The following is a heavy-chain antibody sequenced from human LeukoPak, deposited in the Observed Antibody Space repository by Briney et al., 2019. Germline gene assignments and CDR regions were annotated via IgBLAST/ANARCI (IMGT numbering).Heavy chain of an antibody. J-gene: IGHJ5*02. D-gene: IGHD2-15*01. CDR1: GYTFTSYY. V-gene: IGHV5-51*01. Sequence: GASVKVSCKASGYTFTSYYMHWVRQMPGKGLEWMGIIYPGDSDTRYSPSFQGQVTISADKSISTAYLQWSSLKASDTAMYYCARRLLNNWFDPWGQGTLVTVSS. CDR3: ARRLLNNWFDP. CDR2: IYPGDSDT.